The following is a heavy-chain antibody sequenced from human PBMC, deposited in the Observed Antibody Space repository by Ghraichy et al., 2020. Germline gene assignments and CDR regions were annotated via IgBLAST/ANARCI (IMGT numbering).Heavy chain of an antibody. D-gene: IGHD1-26*01. CDR3: AKGYSAGYDLNAFDI. CDR2: ISGSGGNT. V-gene: IGHV3-23*01. J-gene: IGHJ3*02. CDR1: GFTFSTYA. Sequence: LLLTCAASGFTFSTYAMSWVRQAPGKGLEWVSAISGSGGNTYYADSVKGRFTISRDNSKNTLYLQMNSLRAEDTAVYYCAKGYSAGYDLNAFDIWGQGTMVTVSS.